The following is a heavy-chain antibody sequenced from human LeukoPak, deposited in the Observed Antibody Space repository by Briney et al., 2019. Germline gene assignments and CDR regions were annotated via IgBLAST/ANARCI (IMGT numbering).Heavy chain of an antibody. V-gene: IGHV3-33*01. CDR3: ATYSTRNAREFQS. CDR2: IWYDGSNK. D-gene: IGHD4-11*01. CDR1: GFTFSSYG. Sequence: PGRSLRLSCAASGFTFSSYGMHWVRQAPGKGLEWVAVIWYDGSNKYYADSVKGRFTISRDNSKNTLYLQMNSLRAEDTAVYYCATYSTRNAREFQSWGQGTLVTVSS. J-gene: IGHJ1*01.